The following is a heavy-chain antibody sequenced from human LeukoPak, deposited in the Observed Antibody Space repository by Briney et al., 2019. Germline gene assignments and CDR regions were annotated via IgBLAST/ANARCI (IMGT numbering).Heavy chain of an antibody. Sequence: GAPVKVSCKASGYTFTGYYMHWVRQAPGQGLEWMGWINPNSGGTNYAQKFQGRVTMTRDTSISTAYMELSRLRSDDTAVYYCASVPVVPAVNWFDPWGQGTLVTVSS. CDR3: ASVPVVPAVNWFDP. V-gene: IGHV1-2*02. CDR1: GYTFTGYY. CDR2: INPNSGGT. J-gene: IGHJ5*02. D-gene: IGHD2-15*01.